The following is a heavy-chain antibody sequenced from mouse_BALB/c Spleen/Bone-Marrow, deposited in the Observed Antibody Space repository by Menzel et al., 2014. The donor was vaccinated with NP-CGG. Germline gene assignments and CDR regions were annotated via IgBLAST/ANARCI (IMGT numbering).Heavy chain of an antibody. V-gene: IGHV14-3*02. CDR1: GFNIKDTY. CDR2: IDPANGNT. J-gene: IGHJ4*01. CDR3: SSYAMDY. Sequence: VHVKQSGAELVKPGASVKLSCTASGFNIKDTYMHWVKQRPEQGLEWIGRIDPANGNTKYDPKFQSKATITADTSSNTAYLQLSSLTSEDTAVYYGSSYAMDYWGQGTSVTVSS.